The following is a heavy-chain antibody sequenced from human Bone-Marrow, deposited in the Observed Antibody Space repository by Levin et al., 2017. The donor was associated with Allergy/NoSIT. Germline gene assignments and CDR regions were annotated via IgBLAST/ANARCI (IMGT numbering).Heavy chain of an antibody. CDR1: GVSISNGGYH. CDR2: IYYNGNT. J-gene: IGHJ3*01. CDR3: AGGGETIGATPGDAFDF. Sequence: HSQTLSLTCAVSGVSISNGGYHWTWIRQHPRKGLEWIGYIYYNGNTEFNPSLKSRLTMSVDMSKNHFSLKLTSVTAADTAVYYCAGGGETIGATPGDAFDFWGQGTMVTVSS. D-gene: IGHD3-10*01. V-gene: IGHV4-31*02.